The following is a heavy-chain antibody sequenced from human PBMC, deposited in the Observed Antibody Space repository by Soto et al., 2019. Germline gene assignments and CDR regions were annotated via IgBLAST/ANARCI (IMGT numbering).Heavy chain of an antibody. J-gene: IGHJ4*02. D-gene: IGHD3-22*01. CDR1: GYTFTSYG. CDR2: ISAYNGNT. CDR3: AREGDYYDSSGQFDY. Sequence: QVQLVQSGAEVKKPGASVKVSCKASGYTFTSYGISWVRQATGQGLEWMGWISAYNGNTNYAQKLQGRGTMTTATSTSTAYMELRSLRSDDTAVYYCAREGDYYDSSGQFDYWGQGTLVTVS. V-gene: IGHV1-18*01.